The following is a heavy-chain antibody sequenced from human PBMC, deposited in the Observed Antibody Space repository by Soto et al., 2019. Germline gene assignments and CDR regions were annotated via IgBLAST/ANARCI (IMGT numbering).Heavy chain of an antibody. D-gene: IGHD4-17*01. CDR2: NYYGGST. J-gene: IGHJ4*02. Sequence: QVQLQESGPGLVKPSQTLSLTCTVSGGSITSGDYYWSWIRQPPGKGLEWVGYNYYGGSTYYNPSLESRITLSLDPANNHVSLELTSVTAADTAVYFCASGSTVINTLDFWGQGTLVTVSS. CDR1: GGSITSGDYY. CDR3: ASGSTVINTLDF. V-gene: IGHV4-30-4*01.